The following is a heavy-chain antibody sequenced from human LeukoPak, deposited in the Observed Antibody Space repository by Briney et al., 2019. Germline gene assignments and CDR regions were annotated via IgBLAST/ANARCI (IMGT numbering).Heavy chain of an antibody. CDR2: ISYDGSNK. D-gene: IGHD3-22*01. J-gene: IGHJ4*02. CDR3: AKDQGGSGYSALDY. V-gene: IGHV3-30*18. Sequence: PGGSLRLSCAASGFTFSSYGMHWVRQAPGKGLEWVAVISYDGSNKYYADSVKGRFTISRDNSTNTLYLQMNSLRAEDTAVYYCAKDQGGSGYSALDYWGQGALVTVSS. CDR1: GFTFSSYG.